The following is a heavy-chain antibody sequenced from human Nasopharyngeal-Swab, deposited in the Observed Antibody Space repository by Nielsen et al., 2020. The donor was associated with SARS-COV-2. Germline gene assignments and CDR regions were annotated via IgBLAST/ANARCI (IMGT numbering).Heavy chain of an antibody. CDR3: ARVGTTGTTAFDY. V-gene: IGHV1-18*01. CDR2: MNPNSGNT. Sequence: WVRQAPGQGLEWMGWMNPNSGNTSYAQKLQGRVTMTTDTSTSTAYMELRSLRSDDTAVYYCARVGTTGTTAFDYWGQGTLVTVSS. J-gene: IGHJ4*02. D-gene: IGHD1-1*01.